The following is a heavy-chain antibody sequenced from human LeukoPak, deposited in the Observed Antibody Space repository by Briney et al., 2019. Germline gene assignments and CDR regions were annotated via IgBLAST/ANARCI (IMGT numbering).Heavy chain of an antibody. CDR3: ARDLLYSSSLSHDY. V-gene: IGHV4-59*12. J-gene: IGHJ4*02. Sequence: SETLSLTCTVSGGSISSYCWSWIRQPPGKGLEWIGYIYYSGSTNYNPSLKSRVTISVDTSKNQFSLKLSSVTAADTAVYYCARDLLYSSSLSHDYWGQGTLVTVSS. CDR2: IYYSGST. CDR1: GGSISSYC. D-gene: IGHD6-13*01.